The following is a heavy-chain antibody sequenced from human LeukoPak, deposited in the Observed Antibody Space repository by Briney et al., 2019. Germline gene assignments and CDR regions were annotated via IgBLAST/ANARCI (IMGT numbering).Heavy chain of an antibody. D-gene: IGHD3-3*01. J-gene: IGHJ3*02. CDR1: GGSFSGYY. Sequence: SETLSLTCAVYGGSFSGYYWSWIRQPPGKGLEWIGEINHSGSTNYNPSLKSRVTISVDTSKNQFSLKLSSVTAADTAVYYCAGGSLVYDFWSGYYAMNAFDIWGQGTMVTVSS. CDR2: INHSGST. CDR3: AGGSLVYDFWSGYYAMNAFDI. V-gene: IGHV4-34*01.